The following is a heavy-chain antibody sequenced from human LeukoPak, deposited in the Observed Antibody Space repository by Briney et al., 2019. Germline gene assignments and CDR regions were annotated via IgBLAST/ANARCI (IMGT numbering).Heavy chain of an antibody. CDR2: INPNSGGT. D-gene: IGHD2-2*01. CDR1: VYTFTGYY. Sequence: ASVNVSFKASVYTFTGYYMHWVRQAPGQGLEWMGWINPNSGGTNYAQKFRGRVTMTRDTSISTAYMELSRLRSDDTAVYYCARVYCSSTSRYGGVNWFDPWGQGTLVTVSS. J-gene: IGHJ5*02. V-gene: IGHV1-2*02. CDR3: ARVYCSSTSRYGGVNWFDP.